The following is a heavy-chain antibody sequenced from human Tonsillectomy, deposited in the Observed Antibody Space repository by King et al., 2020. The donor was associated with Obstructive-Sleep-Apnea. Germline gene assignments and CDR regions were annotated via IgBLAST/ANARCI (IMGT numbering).Heavy chain of an antibody. CDR3: ARVSLTVAGTHFYDY. CDR1: GFTFSNYD. V-gene: IGHV3-13*01. J-gene: IGHJ4*02. CDR2: IGTAGDT. D-gene: IGHD2-15*01. Sequence: QLVQSGGGLVQPGGSLRLSCAASGFTFSNYDIHWVRQATGKGLEWVSAIGTAGDTYFPDSVKGRFTISRENAKNSLYLQMNSLRAGDTAVYYCARVSLTVAGTHFYDYWGQGTLVTVSS.